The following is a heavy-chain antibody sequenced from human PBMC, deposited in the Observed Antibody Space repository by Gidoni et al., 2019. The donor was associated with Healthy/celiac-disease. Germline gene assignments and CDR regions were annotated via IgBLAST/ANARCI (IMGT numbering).Heavy chain of an antibody. CDR2: IWYDGSNK. D-gene: IGHD3-10*01. V-gene: IGHV3-33*01. CDR1: GFTLRSYG. J-gene: IGHJ6*02. CDR3: AREGGGMVRVFMDV. Sequence: QVQLVESGGGVVQPGRSLRLSCAASGFTLRSYGMHWVRQAPGKGLEWVAVIWYDGSNKYYADSVKGRFTISRDNSKNTLYLQMNSLRAEDTAVYYCAREGGGMVRVFMDVWGQGTTVTVSS.